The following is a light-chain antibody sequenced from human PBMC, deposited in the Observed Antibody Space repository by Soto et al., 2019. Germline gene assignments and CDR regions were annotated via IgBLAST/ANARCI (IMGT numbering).Light chain of an antibody. CDR3: QQYNNWPPIT. CDR2: VAS. V-gene: IGKV3-20*01. J-gene: IGKJ5*01. CDR1: QSVSSSY. Sequence: PGERATLSCRASQSVSSSYLAWYQHKPGQAPRLLIYVASSMATGIPDRFSGSGSGTDFSLTISRLEPEDFAVYYCQQYNNWPPITFGQGTRLEIK.